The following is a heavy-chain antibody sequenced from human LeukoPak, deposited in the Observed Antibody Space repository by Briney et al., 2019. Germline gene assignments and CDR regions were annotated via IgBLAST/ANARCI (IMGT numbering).Heavy chain of an antibody. CDR1: GFTFSSYA. CDR3: AKGSYYDSSGSFYFDY. D-gene: IGHD3-22*01. CDR2: ISGSGDNT. J-gene: IGHJ4*02. Sequence: GGSLRLSSAASGFTFSSYAMSWVRQAPGKGLEWVSGISGSGDNTYYADSVKGRFTISRDNSKNTLHVQVNSLGTEDTAAYYCAKGSYYDSSGSFYFDYWGQGTLVTVSS. V-gene: IGHV3-23*01.